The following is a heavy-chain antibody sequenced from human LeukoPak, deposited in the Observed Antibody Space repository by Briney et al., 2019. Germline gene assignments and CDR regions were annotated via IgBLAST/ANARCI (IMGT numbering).Heavy chain of an antibody. CDR2: IYPGDSDT. V-gene: IGHV5-51*01. CDR1: GYSFTSYW. J-gene: IGHJ4*02. CDR3: ARHRSIGGKWELLWYFDY. D-gene: IGHD1-26*01. Sequence: GESLKISCKGSGYSFTSYWIGWVRQMPGKGLEWMGIIYPGDSDTRYSPSFQGQVTISADKSISTAYLQWSSLKASDTAMYYCARHRSIGGKWELLWYFDYWGQGTLVTVSS.